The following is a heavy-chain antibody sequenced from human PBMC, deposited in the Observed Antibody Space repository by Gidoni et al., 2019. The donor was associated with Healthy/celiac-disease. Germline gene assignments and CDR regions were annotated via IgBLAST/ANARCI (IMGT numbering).Heavy chain of an antibody. Sequence: EVQLVESGGGLVKPGGSLRLSCAASGFTFSSYSMNWVRQAPGKGLEWVSSISSSSRYIYYADSVKGRFTISRDNAKNSLYLQINSLRAEDTAVYYCARAPIVAGPLPGYYFDYWGQGTLVTVSS. CDR1: GFTFSSYS. D-gene: IGHD2-15*01. J-gene: IGHJ4*02. V-gene: IGHV3-21*01. CDR2: ISSSSRYI. CDR3: ARAPIVAGPLPGYYFDY.